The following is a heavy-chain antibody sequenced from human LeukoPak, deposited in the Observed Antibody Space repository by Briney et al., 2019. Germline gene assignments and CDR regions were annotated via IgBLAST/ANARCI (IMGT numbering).Heavy chain of an antibody. J-gene: IGHJ4*02. V-gene: IGHV4-38-2*02. D-gene: IGHD6-6*01. Sequence: SETLSLTCTVSGYSISSGYYRGWIRQPPGKGLEWIGSIYHSGSTYYNPSLKSRVTISVDTSKNQFSLKLSSVTAADTAVYYCARRRHSSSSYFDYWGQGTLVTVSS. CDR2: IYHSGST. CDR3: ARRRHSSSSYFDY. CDR1: GYSISSGYY.